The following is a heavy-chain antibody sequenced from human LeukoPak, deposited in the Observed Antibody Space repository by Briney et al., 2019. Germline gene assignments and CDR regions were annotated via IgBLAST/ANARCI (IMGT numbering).Heavy chain of an antibody. CDR1: GFTFSSYA. Sequence: PGASLRLSCAASGFTFSSYAMSWVRQAPGKGLEWVSAISGSGGSTYYADSVKGRFTISRDNSKNTLYLQMNSLRAEDTAVYYCAKGGYCSSTSCPSDYWGQGTLVTVSS. V-gene: IGHV3-23*01. CDR2: ISGSGGST. J-gene: IGHJ4*02. CDR3: AKGGYCSSTSCPSDY. D-gene: IGHD2-2*01.